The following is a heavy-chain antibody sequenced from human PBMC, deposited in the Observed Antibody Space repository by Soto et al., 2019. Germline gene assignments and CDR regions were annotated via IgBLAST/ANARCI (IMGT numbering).Heavy chain of an antibody. D-gene: IGHD3-16*01. CDR2: ISDSGVNT. CDR3: IKEARGHSYARL. Sequence: EVQLLESGGDLVHPGESLRLSCAASGFLSGNYAMDWIRQAPGTGLEWVSAISDSGVNTYYADSVKGRFTISRDNSKNALYLEMKSLRAGDTALYYCIKEARGHSYARLWGRGTPVTVSS. V-gene: IGHV3-23*01. CDR1: GFLSGNYA. J-gene: IGHJ4*02.